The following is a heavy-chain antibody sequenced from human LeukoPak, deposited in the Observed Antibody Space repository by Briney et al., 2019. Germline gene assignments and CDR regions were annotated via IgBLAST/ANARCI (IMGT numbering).Heavy chain of an antibody. D-gene: IGHD4-11*01. CDR3: ARHAPLLQYYFDY. CDR2: IYYSGST. CDR1: GGSISSYY. V-gene: IGHV4-59*08. Sequence: LETLSLTCTVPGGSISSYYWSWIRQPPGKGLEWIGYIYYSGSTNYNPSLKSRVTISVDTSKNQFSLKLSSVTAADTAVYYCARHAPLLQYYFDYWGQGTLVTVSS. J-gene: IGHJ4*02.